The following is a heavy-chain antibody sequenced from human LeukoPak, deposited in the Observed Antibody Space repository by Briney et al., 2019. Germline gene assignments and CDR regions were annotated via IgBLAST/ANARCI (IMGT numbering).Heavy chain of an antibody. CDR3: ARYSYYDSSGYSLFDY. D-gene: IGHD3-22*01. CDR1: DDSITMYY. J-gene: IGHJ4*02. V-gene: IGHV4-59*12. Sequence: SETLSLTCSVSDDSITMYYWTWIRQPPGKGLEWIGYVDHTGSTNFNPSLNGRVSISRDTSKNLFSLRLSSVTAADTAVYYCARYSYYDSSGYSLFDYWGQGTLVTVSS. CDR2: VDHTGST.